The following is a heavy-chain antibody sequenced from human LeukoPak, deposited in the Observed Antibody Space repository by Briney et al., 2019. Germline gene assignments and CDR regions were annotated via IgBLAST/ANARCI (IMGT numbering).Heavy chain of an antibody. J-gene: IGHJ4*02. V-gene: IGHV3-66*02. Sequence: GGSLRLSCAASGFTVSRSYMNWGRQAPGRGLGCVSIIYSGGSTYNTDSVQGRFTISRDNAKNTVFLQMNSLRTEDTAVYYCARDPPSPRLQAVSGTNYFDYWGQGTLVTVSS. CDR3: ARDPPSPRLQAVSGTNYFDY. CDR2: IYSGGST. D-gene: IGHD6-19*01. CDR1: GFTVSRSY.